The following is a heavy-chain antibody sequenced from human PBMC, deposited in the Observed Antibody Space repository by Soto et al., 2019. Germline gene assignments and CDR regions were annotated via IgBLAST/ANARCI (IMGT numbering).Heavy chain of an antibody. CDR3: ASGASRGYPYFFDS. V-gene: IGHV1-69*01. D-gene: IGHD6-13*01. CDR1: EGTFNSYA. CDR2: IIPYYNTL. Sequence: QAQVVQSGAEVRKPGSSVKLSCKASEGTFNSYAIAWVRQAPGQGLEWMGGIIPYYNTLNYAQKFQDRVTITADDSTNTVYMELRSLPSDDTAVYFCASGASRGYPYFFDSWAQGTLVTVSS. J-gene: IGHJ4*02.